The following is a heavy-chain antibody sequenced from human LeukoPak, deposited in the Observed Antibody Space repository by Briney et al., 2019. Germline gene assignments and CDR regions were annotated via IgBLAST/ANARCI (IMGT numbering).Heavy chain of an antibody. D-gene: IGHD2/OR15-2a*01. CDR2: IWYDGSNK. J-gene: IGHJ6*02. CDR1: GFTFSSYG. Sequence: GGSLRLSCAASGFTFSSYGMLWVRQAPGKGLEWVAVIWYDGSNKYYADSVKGRFTISRDNSKNTLHLQMNSLRVEDTAVYYCARDPFQAQYYYYGMDVWGQGTTVTVSS. V-gene: IGHV3-33*01. CDR3: ARDPFQAQYYYYGMDV.